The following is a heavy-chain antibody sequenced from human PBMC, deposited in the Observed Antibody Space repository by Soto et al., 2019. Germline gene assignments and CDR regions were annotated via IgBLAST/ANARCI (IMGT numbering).Heavy chain of an antibody. CDR3: AMVDVYVTPSPQDV. CDR1: GYRFTSYG. D-gene: IGHD3-16*01. CDR2: INAYNGNT. Sequence: QVQLVQSGAEVKNPGASVKVSCKASGYRFTSYGIGWVRQAPGQGLEWMGWINAYNGNTTYAQNLEGRVPLTTDTSTSTAYMELRSLRSNHTAVYYCAMVDVYVTPSPQDVWGQGTTVTVSS. V-gene: IGHV1-18*01. J-gene: IGHJ6*02.